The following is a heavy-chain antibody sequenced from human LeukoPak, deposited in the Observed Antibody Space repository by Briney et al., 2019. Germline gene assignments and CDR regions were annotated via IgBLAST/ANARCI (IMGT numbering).Heavy chain of an antibody. V-gene: IGHV3-64*01. CDR3: ARGSNFYDSSGYYHPSDY. J-gene: IGHJ4*02. Sequence: GGSLRLSCAASGFTFSSYAMSWVRQAPGKGLEYVSAISSNGGSTYYANSVKGRFTISRDNSKNTLYLQMNSLRADDTAVYYCARGSNFYDSSGYYHPSDYWGQGTLVTVSS. CDR1: GFTFSSYA. D-gene: IGHD3-22*01. CDR2: ISSNGGST.